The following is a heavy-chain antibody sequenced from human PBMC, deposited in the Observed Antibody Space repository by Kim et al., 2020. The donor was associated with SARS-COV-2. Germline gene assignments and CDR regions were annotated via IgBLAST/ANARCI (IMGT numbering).Heavy chain of an antibody. V-gene: IGHV4-4*02. D-gene: IGHD6-19*01. CDR3: ARAYSSGWYGGYYYGKDV. CDR1: GGSISSSNW. CDR2: IYHSGST. J-gene: IGHJ6*02. Sequence: SETLSLTCAVSGGSISSSNWWSWVRQPPGTGLEWIGEIYHSGSTNYNPSLKSRVTISVDKSKNQFSLKLSSVTAADTAVYYCARAYSSGWYGGYYYGKDVWGQGTTVTVSS.